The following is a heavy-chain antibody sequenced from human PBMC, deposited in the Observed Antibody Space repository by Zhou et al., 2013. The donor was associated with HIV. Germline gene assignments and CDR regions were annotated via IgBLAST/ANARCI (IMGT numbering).Heavy chain of an antibody. Sequence: QVQLVQSGAEVKKPGASVKVSCKASGYTFTGYYMHWVRQAPGQGLEWMGWINPNSGGTNYAQKFQGRVTMTRDTSISTAYMELSRLRSDDTAVYYCARIPSGSYYDGTTTNTDYWGQGTLVTVSS. CDR1: GYTFTGYY. J-gene: IGHJ4*02. V-gene: IGHV1-2*02. CDR2: INPNSGGT. D-gene: IGHD1-26*01. CDR3: ARIPSGSYYDGTTTNTDY.